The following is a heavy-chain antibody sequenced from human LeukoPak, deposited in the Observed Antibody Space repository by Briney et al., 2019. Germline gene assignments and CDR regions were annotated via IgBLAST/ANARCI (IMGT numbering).Heavy chain of an antibody. CDR1: GGSFSGYY. Sequence: SETLSLTXAVYGGSFSGYYWSWICQPPGKGLEWIGEINHSGSTNYNPSLKSRVTISVDTSKNQFSLKLSSVTAADTAVYYCARCNTYFDFWSGYRIFDYWGQGTLVTVSS. CDR3: ARCNTYFDFWSGYRIFDY. CDR2: INHSGST. J-gene: IGHJ4*02. V-gene: IGHV4-34*01. D-gene: IGHD3-3*01.